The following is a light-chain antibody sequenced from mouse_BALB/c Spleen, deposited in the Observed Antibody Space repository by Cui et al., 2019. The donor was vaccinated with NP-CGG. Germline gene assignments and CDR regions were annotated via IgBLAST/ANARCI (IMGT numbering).Light chain of an antibody. J-gene: IGLJ1*01. CDR3: ALWFSNHWV. V-gene: IGLV1*01. CDR2: GTN. CDR1: TGAVTTSNY. Sequence: QAVVNQESALTTSPGETVTLTCRSSTGAVTTSNYANWVQEKPDHLFTGLICGTNNRAPGVPARFSGSLIGDKAALTITGAQTDDEAIYFCALWFSNHWVFGGGTKLTVL.